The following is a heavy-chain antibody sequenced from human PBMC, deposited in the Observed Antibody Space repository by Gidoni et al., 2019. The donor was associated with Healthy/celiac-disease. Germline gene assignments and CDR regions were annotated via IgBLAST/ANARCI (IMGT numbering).Heavy chain of an antibody. CDR1: GFTFSSYG. V-gene: IGHV3-30*03. J-gene: IGHJ6*04. CDR3: SAAPYYYYGMDV. CDR2: ISYDGSNK. Sequence: QVQLVESGGGVVQPGRSLRLSWAASGFTFSSYGMHWVRQAPGKGLEWVAVISYDGSNKYYADSVKGRFTISRDNSKNTLYLQMNSLRAEDTAVYYCSAAPYYYYGMDVWGKGTTVTVSS. D-gene: IGHD2-2*01.